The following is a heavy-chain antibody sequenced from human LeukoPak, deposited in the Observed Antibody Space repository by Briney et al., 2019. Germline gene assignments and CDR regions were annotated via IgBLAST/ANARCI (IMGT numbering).Heavy chain of an antibody. CDR1: GFTFSSYG. V-gene: IGHV3-30*18. CDR2: ISYDGSNK. D-gene: IGHD1/OR15-1a*01. CDR3: AKGEHGDY. Sequence: GRSLRLSCAASGFTFSSYGMHWVRQAPGKGPEWVAVISYDGSNKYYADSVKGRFTISRDNSKNTLYLQMNSLRAEDTAVYYCAKGEHGDYWGQGTLVTVSS. J-gene: IGHJ4*02.